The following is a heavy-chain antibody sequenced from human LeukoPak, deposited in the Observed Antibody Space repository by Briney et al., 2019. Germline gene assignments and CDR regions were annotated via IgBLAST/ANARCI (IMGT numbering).Heavy chain of an antibody. V-gene: IGHV3-23*01. CDR3: AKFDSSSWYSAFDI. D-gene: IGHD6-13*01. CDR1: GFTFNSYA. Sequence: GGSLRLSCAASGFTFNSYAMNWVRQAPGKGLEWVSAISGGGGSTYYADSVKGRLTISRDNSKDTLHLQMNSLRAEDTAVYYCAKFDSSSWYSAFDIWGQGTVVTVSS. J-gene: IGHJ3*02. CDR2: ISGGGGST.